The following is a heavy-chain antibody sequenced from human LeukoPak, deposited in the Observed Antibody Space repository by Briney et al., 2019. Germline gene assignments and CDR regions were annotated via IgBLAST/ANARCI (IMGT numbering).Heavy chain of an antibody. CDR1: GFTFSSYT. CDR2: ISTSSSTI. Sequence: PGGSLRLSCAASGFTFSSYTMNWVRQASGKGLEWISYISTSSSTIYYADSVKGRFTISRDNSKNTLYLQMNSLRAEDTAVYYCARDGNYYDSSGYPRGYFDYWGQGTLVTVSS. CDR3: ARDGNYYDSSGYPRGYFDY. V-gene: IGHV3-48*01. D-gene: IGHD3-22*01. J-gene: IGHJ4*02.